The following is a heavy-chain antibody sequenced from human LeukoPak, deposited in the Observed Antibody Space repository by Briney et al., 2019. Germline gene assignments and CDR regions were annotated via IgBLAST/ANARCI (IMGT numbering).Heavy chain of an antibody. Sequence: GGSLRLYCAASGFTFSSYGMHWVRQAPGKGLEWVAFIRYDGSNKYYADSVKGRFTISRDNSKNTLYLQVNSLRAEDTAVYYCAREWAYYYDSSGYYPSTRYFDYWGQGTLVTVSS. CDR1: GFTFSSYG. J-gene: IGHJ4*02. CDR3: AREWAYYYDSSGYYPSTRYFDY. V-gene: IGHV3-30*02. D-gene: IGHD3-22*01. CDR2: IRYDGSNK.